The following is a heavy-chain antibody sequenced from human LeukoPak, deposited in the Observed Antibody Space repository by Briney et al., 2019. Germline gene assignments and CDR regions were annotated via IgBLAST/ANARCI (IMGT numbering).Heavy chain of an antibody. CDR3: ASTAYYDFWSGYTPDY. V-gene: IGHV4-61*02. J-gene: IGHJ4*02. Sequence: PSQTLSLTCTVSGGSISSGSYYWSWIRQPAGKGLEWIGRIYTSGSTNYNPSLKSRVTISVDTSKNQFSLKLSSVTAADTAVYYCASTAYYDFWSGYTPDYWGQGTLVTVSS. CDR2: IYTSGST. D-gene: IGHD3-3*01. CDR1: GGSISSGSYY.